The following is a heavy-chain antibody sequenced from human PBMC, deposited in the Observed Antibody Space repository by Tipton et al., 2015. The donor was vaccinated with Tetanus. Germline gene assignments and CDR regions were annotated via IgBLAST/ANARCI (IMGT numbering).Heavy chain of an antibody. D-gene: IGHD3-22*01. Sequence: SGFTFSSYSMNWVRQAPGKGLEWVSSISSSSSYIYYADSVKGRFTISRDNAKNSLYLQMNSLRAEDTAVYYCARAKYDSRTFDYWGQGTLVTVSS. CDR2: ISSSSSYI. J-gene: IGHJ4*02. CDR3: ARAKYDSRTFDY. CDR1: GFTFSSYS. V-gene: IGHV3-21*01.